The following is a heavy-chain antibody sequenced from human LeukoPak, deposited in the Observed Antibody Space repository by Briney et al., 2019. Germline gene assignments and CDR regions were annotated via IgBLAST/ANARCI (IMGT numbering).Heavy chain of an antibody. V-gene: IGHV4-34*01. J-gene: IGHJ3*02. CDR2: INHSGST. Sequence: SETLSLTCAVYSGSFSGYYWSWIRQPPGKGLEWIGEINHSGSTNYNPSLKSRVTISVDTSKNQFSLKLSSVTAADTAVYYCARGRKTYYDRKRDAFDIWGQGTMVTVSS. CDR3: ARGRKTYYDRKRDAFDI. D-gene: IGHD3-22*01. CDR1: SGSFSGYY.